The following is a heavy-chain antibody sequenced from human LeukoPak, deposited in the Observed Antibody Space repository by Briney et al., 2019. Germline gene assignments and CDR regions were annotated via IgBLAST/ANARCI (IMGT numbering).Heavy chain of an antibody. CDR2: IRDSGSST. Sequence: GGSLRLSCAASGFTFSSYAMSWVRQAPGKGLEWVSAIRDSGSSTHYADSVKGRFTTSRDNSKNTLFLQMNSLRAEDTAIYYCAKDLWDSGSQAYFDYWGQGTLVTVSS. CDR1: GFTFSSYA. J-gene: IGHJ4*02. CDR3: AKDLWDSGSQAYFDY. D-gene: IGHD3-10*01. V-gene: IGHV3-23*01.